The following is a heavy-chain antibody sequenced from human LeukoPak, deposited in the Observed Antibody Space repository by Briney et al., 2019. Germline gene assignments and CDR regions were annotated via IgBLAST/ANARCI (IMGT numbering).Heavy chain of an antibody. CDR2: INPNSGGT. CDR3: AREDGDYLGY. J-gene: IGHJ4*02. D-gene: IGHD4-17*01. V-gene: IGHV1-2*02. Sequence: EWMGWINPNSGGTNYAQKFQGRFTMTRDTSISTAYMELSRLRSDDTAVYYCAREDGDYLGYWGQGTLVTVSS.